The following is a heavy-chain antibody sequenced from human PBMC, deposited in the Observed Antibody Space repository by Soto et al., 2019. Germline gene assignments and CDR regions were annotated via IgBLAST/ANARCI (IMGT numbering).Heavy chain of an antibody. V-gene: IGHV3-7*02. CDR2: IKHDGSEK. CDR1: GFTFSSYW. CDR3: DGYGSERWNY. J-gene: IGHJ4*02. Sequence: EVQLVESGGGLVQPGGSLRLSCAASGFTFSSYWMSWVRQAPGKGLEWVANIKHDGSEKYYVGSVKGRFTISRDNAEHLLYLQMNILRAEDPAGYYGDGYGSERWNYWGQGTLVTVSS. D-gene: IGHD3-10*01.